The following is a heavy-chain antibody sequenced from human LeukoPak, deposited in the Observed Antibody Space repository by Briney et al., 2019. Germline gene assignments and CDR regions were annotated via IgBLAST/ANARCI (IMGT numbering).Heavy chain of an antibody. V-gene: IGHV3-33*08. CDR3: AKAVSTTGQYYYYGMDV. CDR1: GFAFISYS. Sequence: GGSLRLSCAASGFAFISYSINWVRQAPDKGLEWVAFILFDGNNKYYADSVRGRFTVSRDNSKNTLYLQMNSLRVEDTALYYCAKAVSTTGQYYYYGMDVWGQGTTVTVSS. D-gene: IGHD2-15*01. J-gene: IGHJ6*02. CDR2: ILFDGNNK.